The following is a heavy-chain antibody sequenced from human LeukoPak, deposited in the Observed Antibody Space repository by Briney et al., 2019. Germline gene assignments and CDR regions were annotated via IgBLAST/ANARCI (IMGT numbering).Heavy chain of an antibody. CDR2: INHSGST. J-gene: IGHJ4*02. CDR3: ARGRGGLLDY. Sequence: SETLSLTCAVYGGSFSGYYWSWIRQPPGKGLEWIGEINHSGSTNYNPSLKSRVTISVDTSKNQFSLKLSSVTAADTAVYYCARGRGGLLDYWGQGTLVTVSS. CDR1: GGSFSGYY. D-gene: IGHD3-10*01. V-gene: IGHV4-34*01.